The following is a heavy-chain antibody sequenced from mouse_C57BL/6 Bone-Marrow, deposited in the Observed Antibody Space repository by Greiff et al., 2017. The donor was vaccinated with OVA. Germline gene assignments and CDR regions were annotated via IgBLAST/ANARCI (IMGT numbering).Heavy chain of an antibody. V-gene: IGHV5-17*01. J-gene: IGHJ4*01. Sequence: EVQLQESGGGLVKPGGSLKLSCAASGFTFSDYGMHWVRQAPEKGLEWVAYISSGSSTIYYADTVKGRFTISRDNAKNTLFLQMTSLRSEDTAMYYCARGLRSYAMDYWGQGTSVTVSS. CDR3: ARGLRSYAMDY. D-gene: IGHD3-1*01. CDR1: GFTFSDYG. CDR2: ISSGSSTI.